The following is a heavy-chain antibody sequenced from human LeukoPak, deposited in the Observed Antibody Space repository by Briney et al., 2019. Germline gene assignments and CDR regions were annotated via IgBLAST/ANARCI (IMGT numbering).Heavy chain of an antibody. CDR2: ISSSSSTI. J-gene: IGHJ4*02. CDR1: GFTFSSYS. CDR3: ARSGFWSGYHYFDY. Sequence: GGSLRLSCAASGFTFSSYSMNWVRQAPGKGLEWVSYISSSSSTIYYADSVKGRFTISRDNAKNSLYLQMNSLGAEDTAVYYCARSGFWSGYHYFDYWGQGTLVTVSS. V-gene: IGHV3-48*01. D-gene: IGHD3-3*01.